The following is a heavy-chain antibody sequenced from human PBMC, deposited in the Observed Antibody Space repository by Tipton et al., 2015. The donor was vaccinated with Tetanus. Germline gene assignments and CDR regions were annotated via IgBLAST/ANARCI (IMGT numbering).Heavy chain of an antibody. J-gene: IGHJ4*02. Sequence: TLSLTCTVSGGSVRSGSYYWNWIRQPPGKGLEWIGYISYSGSTNSNYSLKSRITISQDTSKNQFSLKLTSVTAADTAVYYCARDPWLDYWGQGTLVAVSS. CDR2: ISYSGST. CDR1: GGSVRSGSYY. V-gene: IGHV4-61*01. CDR3: ARDPWLDY.